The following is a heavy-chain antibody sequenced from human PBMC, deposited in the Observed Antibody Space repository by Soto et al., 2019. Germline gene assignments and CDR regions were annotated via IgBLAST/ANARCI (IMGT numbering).Heavy chain of an antibody. J-gene: IGHJ5*02. V-gene: IGHV4-39*01. Sequence: QLQLQESGPGLVKPSETLSLTCTVSGGSFSSSTYYWGWIRQPPGKGLEWIGSMYSGGNTYYNPSLKSRVTVSVDTYKTHFSLKLTSVTAADTAMYYCARQPYDSTGYYYGAWGQGTLVTVSS. CDR1: GGSFSSSTYY. CDR2: MYSGGNT. D-gene: IGHD3-22*01. CDR3: ARQPYDSTGYYYGA.